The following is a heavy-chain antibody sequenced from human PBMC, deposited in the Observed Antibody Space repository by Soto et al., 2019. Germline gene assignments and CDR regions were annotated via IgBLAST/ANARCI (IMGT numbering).Heavy chain of an antibody. D-gene: IGHD3-16*02. CDR2: ISGSTSGT. CDR3: AKVRGFIAPFDY. CDR1: GFAFSSYA. Sequence: EVQLLESGGGLVQPGGSLRLSCAASGFAFSSYAMSWVRQAPGTGLEWVSSISGSTSGTYYADAVKGRFTIARDSSNNALYLQMNSLRAEYTAVYYGAKVRGFIAPFDYLGEGALGTVSS. V-gene: IGHV3-23*01. J-gene: IGHJ4*02.